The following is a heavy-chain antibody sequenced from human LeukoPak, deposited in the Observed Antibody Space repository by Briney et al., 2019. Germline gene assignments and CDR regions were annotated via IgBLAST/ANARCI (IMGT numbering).Heavy chain of an antibody. D-gene: IGHD1-26*01. Sequence: GGSRRLSCEAPGFTFSNYWMYWVRQTPGKGRVMVSRINSDGSSTSSADTVRGRFTIYRDNVKNAVYPQMNSLRAEDTAVYYCAEVGAEGYWGQGTLVTVSS. CDR2: INSDGSST. CDR3: AEVGAEGY. CDR1: GFTFSNYW. J-gene: IGHJ4*02. V-gene: IGHV3-74*01.